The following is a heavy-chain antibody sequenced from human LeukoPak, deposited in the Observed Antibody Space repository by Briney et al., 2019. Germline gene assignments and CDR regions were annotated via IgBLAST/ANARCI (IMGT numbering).Heavy chain of an antibody. CDR1: GFTFSSYS. D-gene: IGHD3-10*01. CDR2: ISSSSSYI. V-gene: IGHV3-21*01. CDR3: ARVFVSGSSYGMDV. Sequence: PGGSLRLSCAASGFTFSSYSMNWVRQAPGKGLEWVSPISSSSSYIYYADSVKGRFTISRDNAKDSLYLQMNSLRAEDTAVYYCARVFVSGSSYGMDVWGQGTTVTVSS. J-gene: IGHJ6*02.